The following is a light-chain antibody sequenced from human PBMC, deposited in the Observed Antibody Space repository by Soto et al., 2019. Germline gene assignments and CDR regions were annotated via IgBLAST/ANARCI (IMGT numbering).Light chain of an antibody. J-gene: IGLJ2*01. CDR3: SSYTSSSTVV. CDR2: DVS. CDR1: SSDVGGYNY. V-gene: IGLV2-14*01. Sequence: QSALTQPASVSGSPGQSSTISCTGTSSDVGGYNYVSWYQQHPGKAPKLMIYDVSNRPSGVSNRFSGSKSGNTAYLTISGRQAEDEADYYCSSYTSSSTVVFGGGTKVTVL.